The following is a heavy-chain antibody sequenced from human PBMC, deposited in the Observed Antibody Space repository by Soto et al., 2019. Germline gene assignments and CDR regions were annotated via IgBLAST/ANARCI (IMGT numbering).Heavy chain of an antibody. D-gene: IGHD3-10*01. V-gene: IGHV1-69*01. J-gene: IGHJ6*02. CDR3: ARDSGSYYNTGDYYYGMDV. CDR2: IIPIFGTA. Sequence: QVQLAQSGAEVKKPGSSVKVSCKASGGTFSSYAISWVRQAPGQGLEWMGGIIPIFGTANYAQKFQGRVTITADESTSTAYMELSSLRSEDTAVYYCARDSGSYYNTGDYYYGMDVWGQGTTVTVSS. CDR1: GGTFSSYA.